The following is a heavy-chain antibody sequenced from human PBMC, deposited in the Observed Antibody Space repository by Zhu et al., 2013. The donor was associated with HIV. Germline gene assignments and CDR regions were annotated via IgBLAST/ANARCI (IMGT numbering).Heavy chain of an antibody. CDR2: INPNSGGT. CDR3: AREATITGFSGGYLPDDY. V-gene: IGHV1-2*02. Sequence: QVQLVQSGAEVKKPGASVKVSCKASGYTFTGYYMHWVRQAPGQGLEWMGWINPNSGGTNYAQKFQGRVTMTRDTSISTAYMELSRLRSDDTAVYYCAREATITGFSGGYLPDDYWGQGTLVTVSS. CDR1: GYTFTGYY. D-gene: IGHD5-12*01. J-gene: IGHJ4*02.